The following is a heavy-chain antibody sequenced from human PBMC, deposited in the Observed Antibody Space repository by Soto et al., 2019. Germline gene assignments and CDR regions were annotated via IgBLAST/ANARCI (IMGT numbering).Heavy chain of an antibody. Sequence: GGSLRLSCAASGFSITNTWMHWVRQAPGKGLEWVGRIKSKTDGGTTDYAAPVKGRFTISRDDSKNTLYLQMNSLKTEDTAVYYCTPLPNIAAEPWFDPWGQGTLVTVSS. V-gene: IGHV3-15*07. CDR3: TPLPNIAAEPWFDP. CDR2: IKSKTDGGTT. CDR1: GFSITNTW. D-gene: IGHD6-13*01. J-gene: IGHJ5*02.